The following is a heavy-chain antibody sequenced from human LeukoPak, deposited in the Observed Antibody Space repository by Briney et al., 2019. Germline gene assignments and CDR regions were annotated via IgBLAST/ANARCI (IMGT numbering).Heavy chain of an antibody. CDR3: ARAVYPYYYDSADAFGI. CDR2: IYTSEST. J-gene: IGHJ3*02. CDR1: GGSISSYY. Sequence: SETLSLTCTVSGGSISSYYWSWIRQPAGKGLEWIGRIYTSESTNYNPSLKSRVTMSVDTSKNQFSLKLSSVTAADTAVYYCARAVYPYYYDSADAFGIWGQGTMVTVSS. V-gene: IGHV4-4*07. D-gene: IGHD3-22*01.